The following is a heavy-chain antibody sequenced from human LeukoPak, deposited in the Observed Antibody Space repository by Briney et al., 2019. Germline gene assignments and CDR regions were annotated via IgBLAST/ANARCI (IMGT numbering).Heavy chain of an antibody. J-gene: IGHJ5*02. D-gene: IGHD6-13*01. CDR3: ARNSSDPYSSSAKRYNWFDP. CDR1: GGSISSSNYY. Sequence: PSETLSLTCSVSGGSISSSNYYWGWIRQPPGKGLEWIGSIYYSGSTHYNPSLKSRVTISVDTSKNQSSLKLSSVTAADTAVYHCARNSSDPYSSSAKRYNWFDPWGQGTLVTVSS. V-gene: IGHV4-39*01. CDR2: IYYSGST.